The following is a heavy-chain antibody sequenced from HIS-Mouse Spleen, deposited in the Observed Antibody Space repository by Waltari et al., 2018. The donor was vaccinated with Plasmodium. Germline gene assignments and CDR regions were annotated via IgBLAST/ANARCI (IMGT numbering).Heavy chain of an antibody. CDR3: ARTTYSSSSAKYYYYGMDV. CDR1: GFSLSTSGMC. J-gene: IGHJ6*02. D-gene: IGHD6-6*01. Sequence: QVTLRESGPALVKPTQTLTLTCTFSGFSLSTSGMCVSWIRQPPGKALEWLARIDWDDDNDYSTSLKTRLTISKDTSKNQVVLTMTNMDPVDTATYYCARTTYSSSSAKYYYYGMDVWGQGTTVTVSS. V-gene: IGHV2-70*15. CDR2: IDWDDDN.